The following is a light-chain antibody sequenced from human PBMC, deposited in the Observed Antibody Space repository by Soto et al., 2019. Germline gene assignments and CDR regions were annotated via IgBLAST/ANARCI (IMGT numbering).Light chain of an antibody. Sequence: EIVLTQSPGTLSLSPGERATLSCRASQSVSSSYLAWYQQKPVQAPRLLIYDASNRATGIPDRFSGSGSGTDFTLTISRLEPEDFAVYYCQQYGSSPWTFGQGTKVEIK. CDR2: DAS. V-gene: IGKV3-20*01. CDR3: QQYGSSPWT. J-gene: IGKJ1*01. CDR1: QSVSSSY.